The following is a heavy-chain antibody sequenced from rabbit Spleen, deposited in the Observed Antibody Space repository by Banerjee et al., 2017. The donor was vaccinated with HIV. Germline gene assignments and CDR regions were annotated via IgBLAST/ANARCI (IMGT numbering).Heavy chain of an antibody. CDR2: MDTGSSGFT. D-gene: IGHD1-1*01. J-gene: IGHJ6*01. CDR1: GVSFSSSSY. Sequence: QSLEESGGDLVKPGASLTLTCTASGVSFSSSSYMCWVRQAPGKGLEWITCMDTGSSGFTYFATWAKGRFTCSKTSSTTVTLQMTRLTAADTATYFCARDTSSSFSSYGIDLWGPGTLVTVS. V-gene: IGHV1S40*01. CDR3: ARDTSSSFSSYGIDL.